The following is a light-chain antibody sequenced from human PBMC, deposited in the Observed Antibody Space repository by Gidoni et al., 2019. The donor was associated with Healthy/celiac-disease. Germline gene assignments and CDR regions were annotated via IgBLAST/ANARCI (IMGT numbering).Light chain of an antibody. Sequence: EIVMTRSPATLSVSPGERATLSCRASQSVSSNLAWYQQKPGQAPRLLIYGASTRATGIPARFSGSGSGKEFTLTISSLQSEDFAVYYCQQYNNWPLTFGGGTKVEIK. V-gene: IGKV3-15*01. CDR2: GAS. CDR1: QSVSSN. CDR3: QQYNNWPLT. J-gene: IGKJ4*01.